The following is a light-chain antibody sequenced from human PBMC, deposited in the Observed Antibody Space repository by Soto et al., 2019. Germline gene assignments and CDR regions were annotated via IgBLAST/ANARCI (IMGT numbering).Light chain of an antibody. CDR2: KAS. J-gene: IGKJ1*01. Sequence: DIQMTQSPSTLSASVGDRVTITCRASQSISSWLAWYQQKPGKAPKLLIYKASSLKSGVPSRFSGSGSGTEFTLTISSLQPDDLSPYYCQQYDVYPWTFGQGTKVEIK. CDR3: QQYDVYPWT. V-gene: IGKV1-5*03. CDR1: QSISSW.